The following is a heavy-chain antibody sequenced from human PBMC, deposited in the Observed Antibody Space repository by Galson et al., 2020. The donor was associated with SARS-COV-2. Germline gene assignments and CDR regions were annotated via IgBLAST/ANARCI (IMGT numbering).Heavy chain of an antibody. V-gene: IGHV3-66*01. Sequence: TGGYLRLSCAASGFSVSDNYICWVRQAPGKGLEWVQGIDRGGNTYYADSVKDRFTISRDSMKNMLHLQMNNLRAEDTAVYYCARDGRAFWNYYHGMDDWGQGTTVTVSS. CDR1: GFSVSDNY. J-gene: IGHJ6*02. CDR3: ARDGRAFWNYYHGMDD. D-gene: IGHD3-3*01. CDR2: IDRGGNT.